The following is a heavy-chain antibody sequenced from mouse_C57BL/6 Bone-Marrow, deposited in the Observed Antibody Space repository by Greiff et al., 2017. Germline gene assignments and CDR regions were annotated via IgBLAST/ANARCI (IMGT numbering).Heavy chain of an antibody. Sequence: VQLQQSGPELVKPGASVKISCKASGYSFTGYYMNWVKQSPEKSLEWIGEINPSTGGTTYNQKFQAKATLTVDKSSSTAYMQLKSLTSEDSAVYYCARSLRRWFADWGTGTLVTVSA. CDR2: INPSTGGT. CDR3: ARSLRRWFAD. D-gene: IGHD2-12*01. J-gene: IGHJ3*01. CDR1: GYSFTGYY. V-gene: IGHV1-42*01.